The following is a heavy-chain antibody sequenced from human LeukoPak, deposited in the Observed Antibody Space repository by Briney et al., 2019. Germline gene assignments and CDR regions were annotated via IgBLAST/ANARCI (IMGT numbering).Heavy chain of an antibody. CDR1: GFTFSSYA. Sequence: GGSLRLSCAASGFTFSSYAMSWVRQAPGKGLEWVSAISGSGGSTYYADSVKGRFTISRDNSKSKLYLEMNSLRAEDTAVYYCAQEHGSGSYKYYYYYMDVWGKGTTVTVSS. CDR3: AQEHGSGSYKYYYYYMDV. D-gene: IGHD3-10*01. V-gene: IGHV3-23*01. J-gene: IGHJ6*03. CDR2: ISGSGGST.